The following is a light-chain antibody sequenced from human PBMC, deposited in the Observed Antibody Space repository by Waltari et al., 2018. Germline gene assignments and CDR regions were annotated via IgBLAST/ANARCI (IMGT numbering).Light chain of an antibody. V-gene: IGKV1-5*03. J-gene: IGKJ2*01. CDR1: QTISYW. CDR3: QHYIHYPYT. CDR2: RAS. Sequence: DVQMTQSPPTLSASVGDRVTITCRASQTISYWLAWFQQKPGKAHKLLIYRASSLPTGVPSRFSGSGSGTEFALTISSLQPDDFATYYCQHYIHYPYTFGQGTKLEIK.